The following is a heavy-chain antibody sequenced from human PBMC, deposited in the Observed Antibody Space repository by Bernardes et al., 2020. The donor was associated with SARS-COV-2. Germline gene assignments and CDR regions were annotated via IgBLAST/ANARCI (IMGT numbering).Heavy chain of an antibody. Sequence: SETLSLTCDVSGVSISSYYWSWIRQPAGKGLEWIGRVDMSGNMKSSPSLKSRVTMSVDTSKSQFFLKLTSVTAADTAMYYCAREGPAHWFDPWGQGTLVSVSS. CDR2: VDMSGNM. V-gene: IGHV4-4*07. CDR3: AREGPAHWFDP. D-gene: IGHD2-2*01. J-gene: IGHJ5*02. CDR1: GVSISSYY.